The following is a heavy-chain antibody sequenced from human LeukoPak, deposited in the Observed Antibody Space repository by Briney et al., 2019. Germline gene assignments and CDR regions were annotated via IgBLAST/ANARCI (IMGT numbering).Heavy chain of an antibody. V-gene: IGHV4-4*07. CDR2: IYTSGST. Sequence: SETLSLTCTVSGGSISSYYWSWIRQPAGKGLEWIGRIYTSGSTNYNPSLKSRVTMSVDTSKNQFSLKLSSVTAVDTAVYYCARVIAVTTYYYYYYMDVWGKGTTVTVSS. J-gene: IGHJ6*03. D-gene: IGHD4-17*01. CDR1: GGSISSYY. CDR3: ARVIAVTTYYYYYYMDV.